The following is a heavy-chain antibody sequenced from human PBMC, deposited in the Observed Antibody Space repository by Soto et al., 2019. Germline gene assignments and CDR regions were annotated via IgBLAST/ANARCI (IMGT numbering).Heavy chain of an antibody. V-gene: IGHV4-30-4*01. CDR3: ARGDLTNGMDV. D-gene: IGHD7-27*01. J-gene: IGHJ6*02. CDR1: GGSISSGDYY. CDR2: IYYSGST. Sequence: QVQLQEPGPGLVKPSQTLSLTCTVSGGSISSGDYYWSWIRQPPGKGLEWIGYIYYSGSTYYNPSLKSRVTIAVDTSKNQFCLELSSVTAADTAVYYCARGDLTNGMDVWGQGTTVTVSS.